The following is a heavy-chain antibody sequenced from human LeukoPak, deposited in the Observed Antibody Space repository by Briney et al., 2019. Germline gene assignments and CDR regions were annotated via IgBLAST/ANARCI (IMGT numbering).Heavy chain of an antibody. D-gene: IGHD1-26*01. CDR3: ARRTEPSGSYYFWFDP. CDR2: IYYSGST. V-gene: IGHV4-39*01. Sequence: SETLSLTCTVSGGSISSSSYYRGWIRQPPGKGLEWIGSIYYSGSTYYNPSLKSRVTISVDTSKNQFSLKLSSVTAADTAVYYCARRTEPSGSYYFWFDPWGQGTLVTVSS. CDR1: GGSISSSSYY. J-gene: IGHJ5*02.